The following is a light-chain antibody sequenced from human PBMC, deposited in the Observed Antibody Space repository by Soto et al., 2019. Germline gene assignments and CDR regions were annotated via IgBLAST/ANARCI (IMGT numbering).Light chain of an antibody. CDR2: GAS. CDR1: QSVSSSY. J-gene: IGKJ1*01. Sequence: EIVLTQSPGTLSLSPGERATLSCRASQSVSSSYLAWYQQKPCQAPSLIIYGASSRATGIPDRFSGSGSGTDINLTISRLEPEDFPAYYCQQYSSSPRTFGQGTKVEIK. CDR3: QQYSSSPRT. V-gene: IGKV3-20*01.